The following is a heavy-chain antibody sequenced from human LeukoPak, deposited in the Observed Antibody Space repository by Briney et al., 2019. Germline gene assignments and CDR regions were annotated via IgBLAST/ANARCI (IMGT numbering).Heavy chain of an antibody. CDR3: AKDVDIVATIASWFDP. CDR1: GGTFSSYA. D-gene: IGHD5-12*01. CDR2: IIPILGIA. V-gene: IGHV1-69*04. Sequence: ASVKVSCKASGGTFSSYAISWVRQAPGQGLEWMGRIIPILGIANYAQEFQGRVTITADNSTSTAYMELSSLRSEDTAVYYCAKDVDIVATIASWFDPWGQGTLVTVSS. J-gene: IGHJ5*02.